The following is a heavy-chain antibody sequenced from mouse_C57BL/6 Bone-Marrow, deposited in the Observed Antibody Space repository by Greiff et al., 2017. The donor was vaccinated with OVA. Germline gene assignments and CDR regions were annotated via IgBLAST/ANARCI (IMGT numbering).Heavy chain of an antibody. Sequence: VQLQQPGAELVKPGASVKLSCKASGYTFTSYWMHWVKQRPGQGLEWIGMIHPNSGSTNYNEKFKSKATLPVDKSSSTAYMQLSSLQSEDSTVYYCARGDYCDSGWHFDVWGTGTTVTVSS. CDR3: ARGDYCDSGWHFDV. CDR2: IHPNSGST. D-gene: IGHD1-1*01. CDR1: GYTFTSYW. J-gene: IGHJ1*03. V-gene: IGHV1-64*01.